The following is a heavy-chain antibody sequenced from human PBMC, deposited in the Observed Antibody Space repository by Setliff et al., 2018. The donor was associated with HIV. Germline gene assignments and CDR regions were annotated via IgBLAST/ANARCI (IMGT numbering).Heavy chain of an antibody. CDR1: GGSFSGYY. CDR3: ARGLGRGSGTYYNPPGY. J-gene: IGHJ4*02. V-gene: IGHV4-34*01. Sequence: PSETLSLTCAFNGGSFSGYYWMWIRQSPGEGLEWIGEINHSGNTNYNPSLKSRVTMSGDTSMNQFSLNLTSVTAADTAVYFCARGLGRGSGTYYNPPGYWGPGTLVTVSS. D-gene: IGHD3-10*01. CDR2: INHSGNT.